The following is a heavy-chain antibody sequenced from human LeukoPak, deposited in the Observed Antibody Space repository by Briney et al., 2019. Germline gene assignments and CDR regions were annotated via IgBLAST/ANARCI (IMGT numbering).Heavy chain of an antibody. J-gene: IGHJ4*02. D-gene: IGHD1-14*01. CDR2: IYYSGST. V-gene: IGHV4-59*01. CDR1: GGSISSYY. Sequence: SETLSLTCTVSGGSISSYYWSWIRQPPGKGLEWIGYIYYSGSTNYNPSLKSRVTISVDTSKNQFSLKLSSVTAADTAVYYCARHPGLHFDYWGQGTLVTVSS. CDR3: ARHPGLHFDY.